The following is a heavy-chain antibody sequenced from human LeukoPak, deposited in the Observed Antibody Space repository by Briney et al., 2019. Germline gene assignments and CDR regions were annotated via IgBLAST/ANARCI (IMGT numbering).Heavy chain of an antibody. D-gene: IGHD3-10*01. V-gene: IGHV3-23*01. J-gene: IGHJ4*02. CDR1: GFTFSSYA. CDR2: ISGSGGST. CDR3: AKDLGYYGSGTSFDY. Sequence: PGGSLRLSCAASGFTFSSYAMSWVRQAPGKGLEWVSAISGSGGSTYYADSVKGRFTISRDNSKNTLYLQMNSLRAEDTAVYYCAKDLGYYGSGTSFDYWGQGTLVTVSS.